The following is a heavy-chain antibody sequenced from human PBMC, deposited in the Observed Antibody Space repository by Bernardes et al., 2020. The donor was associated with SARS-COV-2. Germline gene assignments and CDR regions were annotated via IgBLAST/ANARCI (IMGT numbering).Heavy chain of an antibody. CDR3: ARHGCSSTSCYWRNWFDP. D-gene: IGHD2-2*01. CDR2: IYYSGST. J-gene: IGHJ5*02. CDR1: GGSISSSSYY. V-gene: IGHV4-39*01. Sequence: SETLSLTCTVSGGSISSSSYYWGWIRQPPGKGLEWIGSIYYSGSTYYNPSLKSRVTISVDTSKNQFSLKLSSVTAADTAVYYCARHGCSSTSCYWRNWFDPWGQEPWSPSPQ.